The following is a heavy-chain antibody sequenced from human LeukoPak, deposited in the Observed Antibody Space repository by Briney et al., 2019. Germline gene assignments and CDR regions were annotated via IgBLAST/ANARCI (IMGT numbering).Heavy chain of an antibody. CDR2: ISSSGGST. J-gene: IGHJ4*02. CDR3: AKDHSGYGGYFDY. CDR1: GFTFSSYA. V-gene: IGHV3-23*01. D-gene: IGHD5-12*01. Sequence: GGSLRLSCAASGFTFSSYAMSWVRQAPGMGLEWVSAISSSGGSTYYADSVKGRFTISRDNSKNTLYLQMNSLRAEDTAVYYSAKDHSGYGGYFDYWGQGTLVTVSS.